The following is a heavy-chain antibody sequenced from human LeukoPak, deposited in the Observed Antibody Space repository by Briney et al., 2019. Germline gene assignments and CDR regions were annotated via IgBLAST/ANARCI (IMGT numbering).Heavy chain of an antibody. CDR2: INPSGGNT. D-gene: IGHD3-22*01. V-gene: IGHV1-46*01. CDR1: GYTFTSYY. Sequence: ASVKVSCKASGYTFTSYYMHWVRQAPGQGLEWMGIINPSGGNTRYAQKFQGRVTMTRDTSTGTVYMELSSLRSEDTAVYYCARDESGSTIVVEYYFHYWGQGTLVTVSS. J-gene: IGHJ4*02. CDR3: ARDESGSTIVVEYYFHY.